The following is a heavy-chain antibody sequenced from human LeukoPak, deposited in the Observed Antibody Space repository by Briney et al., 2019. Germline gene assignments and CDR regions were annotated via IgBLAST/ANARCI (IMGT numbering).Heavy chain of an antibody. Sequence: ASVKVSCKASGYTFTSYGISWVRQAPGQGVEWMGWISAYNGNTNYAQKLQGRVTMTTDTSTSTAYMELRSLRSDDTAVYYCARDLAVAAIERYYGMDVWGKGTTVTVSS. CDR3: ARDLAVAAIERYYGMDV. CDR2: ISAYNGNT. CDR1: GYTFTSYG. V-gene: IGHV1-18*01. D-gene: IGHD6-19*01. J-gene: IGHJ6*04.